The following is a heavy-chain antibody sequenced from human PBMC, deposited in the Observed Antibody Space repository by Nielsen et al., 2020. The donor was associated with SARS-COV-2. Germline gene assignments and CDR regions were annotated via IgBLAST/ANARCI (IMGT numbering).Heavy chain of an antibody. D-gene: IGHD4-17*01. CDR2: IWYDGSNK. Sequence: GESLKISCAASGFTFSSYGMHWVRQAPGKGLEWVAVIWYDGSNKYYADSVKGRFTISRDNSKNTLYLQMNSLRAEDTAVYYCARGYGDDYYYYYYMDVWGKGTTVTVSS. J-gene: IGHJ6*03. CDR3: ARGYGDDYYYYYYMDV. CDR1: GFTFSSYG. V-gene: IGHV3-33*01.